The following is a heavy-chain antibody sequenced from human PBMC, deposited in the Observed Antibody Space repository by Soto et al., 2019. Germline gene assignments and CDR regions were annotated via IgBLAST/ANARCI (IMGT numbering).Heavy chain of an antibody. Sequence: GGSLRLSCAASGFTFSSYAMSWVRQAPGKGLEWVSAISSNGGSTYYADSVKGRFTISRDNSKNTLYLQMSSLRAEDTAVYYCVTSYYYDSSGYYYALYFDYWGQGTLVTVSS. CDR3: VTSYYYDSSGYYYALYFDY. CDR2: ISSNGGST. CDR1: GFTFSSYA. J-gene: IGHJ4*02. V-gene: IGHV3-64D*08. D-gene: IGHD3-22*01.